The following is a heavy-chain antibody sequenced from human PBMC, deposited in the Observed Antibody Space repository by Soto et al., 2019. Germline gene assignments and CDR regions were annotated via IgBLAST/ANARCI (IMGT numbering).Heavy chain of an antibody. J-gene: IGHJ4*02. Sequence: EVQLVESGGGLVQPGGSLRLSCAASGFTFSNFNMNWVRQAPGKGLEWVSFIGSSGETIYYADSVKGRFTISRDNAKNSLYLQMNSLRAEDTAVYSCARNAAAGYFDNWGQGTLVTVSS. CDR3: ARNAAAGYFDN. CDR2: IGSSGETI. V-gene: IGHV3-48*01. D-gene: IGHD6-13*01. CDR1: GFTFSNFN.